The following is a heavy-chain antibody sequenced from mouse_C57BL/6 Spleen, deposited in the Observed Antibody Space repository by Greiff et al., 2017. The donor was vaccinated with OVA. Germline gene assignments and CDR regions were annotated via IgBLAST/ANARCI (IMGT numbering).Heavy chain of an antibody. CDR1: GFTFSDYG. D-gene: IGHD4-1*01. CDR3: ARSGLGFDY. J-gene: IGHJ2*01. Sequence: EVKLMESGGGLVKPGGSLKLSCAASGFTFSDYGMHWVRQAPEKGLEWVAYISSGSSTIYYADTVKGRFTISRDNAKNTLFLQLTSLRSEDTAMYYCARSGLGFDYWGQGTTLTVSS. CDR2: ISSGSSTI. V-gene: IGHV5-17*01.